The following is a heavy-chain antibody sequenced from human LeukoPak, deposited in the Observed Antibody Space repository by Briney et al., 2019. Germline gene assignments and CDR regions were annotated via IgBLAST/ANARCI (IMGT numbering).Heavy chain of an antibody. CDR3: TTDLTTATPFDY. CDR1: GFTFSNAW. D-gene: IGHD4-17*01. V-gene: IGHV3-15*01. Sequence: GGSLRLSCAASGFTFSNAWMSWVRQAPGKGLEWVGRIKSKTDGGTTDYAAPVKGRFTISRDDSKNTLYLQMNSLKTEDTAVYCCTTDLTTATPFDYWGQGTLVTVSS. CDR2: IKSKTDGGTT. J-gene: IGHJ4*02.